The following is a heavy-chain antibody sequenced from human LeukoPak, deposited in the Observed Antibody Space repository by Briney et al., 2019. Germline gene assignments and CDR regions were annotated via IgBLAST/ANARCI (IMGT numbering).Heavy chain of an antibody. V-gene: IGHV3-23*01. CDR1: GFTLGNYA. J-gene: IGHJ4*02. CDR3: AKDGSGYFPNYFDY. Sequence: GGSLRLSCAAYGFTLGNYAMSWVRQAPGKGLEWVSGITGSGGGTYYADSVKGRCTISRDNSKKTLYLQMNSLRAEDTAVYYCAKDGSGYFPNYFDYWGQGTLVTVSS. D-gene: IGHD3-22*01. CDR2: ITGSGGGT.